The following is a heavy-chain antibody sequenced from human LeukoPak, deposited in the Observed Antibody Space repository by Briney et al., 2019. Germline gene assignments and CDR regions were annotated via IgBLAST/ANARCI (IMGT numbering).Heavy chain of an antibody. CDR3: AKGPLIEVAGTTWDY. D-gene: IGHD6-19*01. CDR1: GFTLSSYA. Sequence: TGGSLRLSCAASGFTLSSYAMSWVRQAPGKGLAWVSATSGSGGSTYYADSVKGRFTISRDNSKNTLYLQTNSLRAEDTAVYYCAKGPLIEVAGTTWDYWGQGTLVTVSS. V-gene: IGHV3-23*01. J-gene: IGHJ4*02. CDR2: TSGSGGST.